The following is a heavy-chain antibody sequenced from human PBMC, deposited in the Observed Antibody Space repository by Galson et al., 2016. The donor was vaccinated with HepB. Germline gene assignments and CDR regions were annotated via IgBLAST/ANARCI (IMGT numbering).Heavy chain of an antibody. V-gene: IGHV3-23*01. CDR3: VRDNIGVVTSFDF. Sequence: SMRLSCAASGFTFSRYAIHWVRQAPGKGLEWVAAISYGGDKVFYTDSVRGRFTISRDNSMNTLFLQMDSLRDDDTAVYYCVRDNIGVVTSFDFWGQGTLVAVSS. D-gene: IGHD4-23*01. CDR2: ISYGGDKV. CDR1: GFTFSRYA. J-gene: IGHJ4*02.